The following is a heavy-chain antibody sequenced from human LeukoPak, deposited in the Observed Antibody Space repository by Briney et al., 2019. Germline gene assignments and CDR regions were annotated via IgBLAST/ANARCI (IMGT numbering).Heavy chain of an antibody. CDR2: ISGSGGST. D-gene: IGHD6-13*01. CDR3: ARVMGLAGRNRNYFSYMDV. V-gene: IGHV3-23*01. CDR1: GFTFSSYG. J-gene: IGHJ6*03. Sequence: GGSLRLSCAASGFTFSSYGMSWVRQAPGKGLEWVSAISGSGGSTYYADSVKGRFTISRDNSKNTLYLQMNSLRSDDTAVYYCARVMGLAGRNRNYFSYMDVWGKGTTVTVSS.